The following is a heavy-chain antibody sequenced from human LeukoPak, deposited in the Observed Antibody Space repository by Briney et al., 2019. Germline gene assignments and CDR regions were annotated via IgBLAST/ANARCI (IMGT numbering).Heavy chain of an antibody. D-gene: IGHD5-12*01. J-gene: IGHJ5*02. CDR3: PRGPASKSGYGLRGFAP. Sequence: SETLSLTCAVYGGSFSGYYWSWIRQPPGKGLEWIGEINHSGSTNYNPSLKSRVTISVDTSKNQFSLKLSSVTAADTAVYYCPRGPASKSGYGLRGFAPWGHGPLVTVPS. CDR2: INHSGST. V-gene: IGHV4-34*01. CDR1: GGSFSGYY.